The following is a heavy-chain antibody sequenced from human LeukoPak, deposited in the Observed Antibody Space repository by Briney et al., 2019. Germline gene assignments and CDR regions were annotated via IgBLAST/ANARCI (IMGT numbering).Heavy chain of an antibody. D-gene: IGHD6-13*01. J-gene: IGHJ4*02. Sequence: GGSLRLSCAASGFTFSSYGMHWVRQAPGKGLEWVAVISYERSNKDYADSVKGRFTISRDNSKNTLYLQMNSLRGEDTAVYYCARDRGSSNWYWDYWGQGTLVTVSS. CDR1: GFTFSSYG. V-gene: IGHV3-30*19. CDR3: ARDRGSSNWYWDY. CDR2: ISYERSNK.